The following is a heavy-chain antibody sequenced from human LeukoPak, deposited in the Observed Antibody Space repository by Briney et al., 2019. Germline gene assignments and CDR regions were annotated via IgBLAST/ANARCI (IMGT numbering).Heavy chain of an antibody. J-gene: IGHJ4*02. D-gene: IGHD4-17*01. Sequence: ASVTVSCKASGYTFTSYDINWVRQATGQGLEWMGWMNPNSGNTGYAQKFQGRVTITRNTSISTAYMELSSLRSEDTAVYYCARGMIFYGDYRDYWGQGTLVTVSS. CDR3: ARGMIFYGDYRDY. CDR1: GYTFTSYD. V-gene: IGHV1-8*03. CDR2: MNPNSGNT.